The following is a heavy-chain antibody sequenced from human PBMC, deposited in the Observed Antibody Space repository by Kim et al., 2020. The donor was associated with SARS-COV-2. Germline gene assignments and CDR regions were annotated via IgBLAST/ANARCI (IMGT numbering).Heavy chain of an antibody. CDR2: ISYDGSNK. CDR1: GFTFSSYA. J-gene: IGHJ4*03. CDR3: ARDPAPYSGGCYFHY. D-gene: IGHD1-26*01. V-gene: IGHV3-30-3*01. Sequence: GGSLILSCAASGFTFSSYAMHWVRQAPGKGLEWVAVISYDGSNKYYADSVKGRFTLSRDNSKNTLYLQMHSLRAEDTAVYYCARDPAPYSGGCYFHYWR.